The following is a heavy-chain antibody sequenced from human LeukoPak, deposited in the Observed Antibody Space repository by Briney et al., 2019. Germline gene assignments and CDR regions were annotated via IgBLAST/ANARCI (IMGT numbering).Heavy chain of an antibody. CDR2: ISSSSSYI. J-gene: IGHJ4*02. Sequence: PGGSLRLSCAASGCTFSSYSMNWVRQAPGKGLEWVSSISSSSSYIYYADSVKRRFTISRDNVKNSLYLQMNSLRAEDTAVYYCAREGGYGDRSLDYWGQGTLVTVSS. V-gene: IGHV3-21*01. CDR3: AREGGYGDRSLDY. D-gene: IGHD4-17*01. CDR1: GCTFSSYS.